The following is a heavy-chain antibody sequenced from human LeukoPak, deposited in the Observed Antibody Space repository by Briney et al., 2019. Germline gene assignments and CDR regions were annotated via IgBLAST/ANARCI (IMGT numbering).Heavy chain of an antibody. J-gene: IGHJ4*02. CDR2: ISSRSTSI. D-gene: IGHD5-18*01. Sequence: PGGSLRLSCAASGFTFSSYSMNWVRQAPGKGLEWVSSISSRSTSIYYADSVKGRFTISRDNAKNSPYLQMNSLRAEDTAVYYCARDSLWDDYWGQGTLVTVSS. CDR1: GFTFSSYS. V-gene: IGHV3-21*01. CDR3: ARDSLWDDY.